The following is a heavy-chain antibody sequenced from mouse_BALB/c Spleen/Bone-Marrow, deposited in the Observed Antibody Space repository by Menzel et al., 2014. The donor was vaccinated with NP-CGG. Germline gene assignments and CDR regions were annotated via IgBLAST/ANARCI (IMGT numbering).Heavy chain of an antibody. V-gene: IGHV4-1*02. D-gene: IGHD1-1*01. Sequence: EVQRVESGGGLVQPGGSLELSCAASGFDFSRYWMSWARQAPGKGLEWIGEINPDSSTINYTPSLKDKFIISRDNAKNTLYLQMSKVRSEDTALYYCARLNYYGNLFVWGAGTTVTVPS. CDR1: GFDFSRYW. CDR3: ARLNYYGNLFV. CDR2: INPDSSTI. J-gene: IGHJ1*01.